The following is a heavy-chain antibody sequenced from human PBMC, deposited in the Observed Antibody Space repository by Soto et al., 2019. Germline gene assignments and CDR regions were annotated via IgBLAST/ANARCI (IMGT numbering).Heavy chain of an antibody. Sequence: SKTLSLTCTVSGSSVSSGSCYWSWIRQPPGKGLEWIGYVYYSGSTNYNPSLKSRVTISVDTSKNQFSLRLSSVSAADTAVYYCAREYKSGWYPWGQGTLVTVSS. CDR1: GSSVSSGSCY. CDR3: AREYKSGWYP. V-gene: IGHV4-61*01. D-gene: IGHD6-13*01. J-gene: IGHJ5*02. CDR2: VYYSGST.